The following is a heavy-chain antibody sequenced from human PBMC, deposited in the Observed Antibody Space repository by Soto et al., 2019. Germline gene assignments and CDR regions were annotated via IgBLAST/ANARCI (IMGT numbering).Heavy chain of an antibody. CDR2: ISAYNGNT. CDR1: VYTFTSYG. Sequence: ASVKVSCKASVYTFTSYGISWVRQAPGRGLEWMGWISAYNGNTNYAQKLQGRVTMTTDTSTSTAYMELRSLRSDDTAVYYCARAWLPLDYYGMDVWGQGTTVTVSS. CDR3: ARAWLPLDYYGMDV. J-gene: IGHJ6*02. V-gene: IGHV1-18*01. D-gene: IGHD6-19*01.